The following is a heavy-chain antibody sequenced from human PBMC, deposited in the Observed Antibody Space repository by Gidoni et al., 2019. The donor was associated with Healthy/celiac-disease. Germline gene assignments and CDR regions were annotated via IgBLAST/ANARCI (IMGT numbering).Heavy chain of an antibody. Sequence: EVQLVESGGGLVQPGGSLRLSCAASGFTFSSYAMSWVRQAPGKWLEWVTAISGSGGSTYYADSLKGRFTISRDNSKNTLYLQMNSLRAEDTAVYYCAKEDYDFWSGYYNWGQGTLVTVSS. J-gene: IGHJ4*02. V-gene: IGHV3-23*04. D-gene: IGHD3-3*01. CDR1: GFTFSSYA. CDR3: AKEDYDFWSGYYN. CDR2: ISGSGGST.